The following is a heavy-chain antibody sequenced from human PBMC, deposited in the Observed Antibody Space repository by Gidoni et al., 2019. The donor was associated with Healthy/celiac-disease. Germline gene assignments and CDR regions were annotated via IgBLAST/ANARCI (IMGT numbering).Heavy chain of an antibody. CDR2: IYSGGST. CDR3: ARDPVVTALGA. D-gene: IGHD2-21*02. CDR1: GFTVSSNY. V-gene: IGHV3-53*01. Sequence: EVQLVESGGGLIRPGGSLRLSCAASGFTVSSNYMSWVRQAPGKGREWVSVIYSGGSTYFADSVKGRFTISRDNSKNTLYLKMNSLRAEDTAVYDCARDPVVTALGAWGQVTLVTVSS. J-gene: IGHJ5*02.